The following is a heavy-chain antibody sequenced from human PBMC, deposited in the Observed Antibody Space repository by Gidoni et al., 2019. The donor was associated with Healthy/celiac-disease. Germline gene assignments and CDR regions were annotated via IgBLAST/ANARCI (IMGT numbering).Heavy chain of an antibody. CDR1: GGSFSGYY. J-gene: IGHJ4*02. V-gene: IGHV4-34*01. CDR2: INHSGST. D-gene: IGHD3-22*01. CDR3: ARALGAYSSGPTDY. Sequence: QVQLQQWGAGLLKPAETLSLTCAVYGGSFSGYYWRWIRQPPGKGLEWIGAINHSGSTNYNPSLKSRVTISVDTSKNQFSLKLSSVTAAHTAVYYCARALGAYSSGPTDYWGQGTLVTVSS.